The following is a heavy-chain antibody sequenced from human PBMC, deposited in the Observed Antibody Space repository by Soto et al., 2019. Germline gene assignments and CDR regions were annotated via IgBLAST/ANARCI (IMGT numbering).Heavy chain of an antibody. CDR2: INAXNSNK. V-gene: IGHV1-3*01. Sequence: XXVKVSCKASGYTFTTYAMHWVRQAPGQRLEWMXWINAXNSNKKYSQKXXGRVSITXXTSAGTAYMELSSLRSEDTAVYYCARGGPPIDYWGKGTLVTVYS. J-gene: IGHJ4*02. D-gene: IGHD3-10*01. CDR3: ARGGPPIDY. CDR1: GYTFTTYA.